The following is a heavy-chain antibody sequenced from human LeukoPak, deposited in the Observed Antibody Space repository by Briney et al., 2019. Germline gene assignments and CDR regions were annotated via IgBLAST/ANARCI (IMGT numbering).Heavy chain of an antibody. Sequence: ASVKVSCKASGYTFTGYYIHWVRQAPGQGLEWMGWINPNSGGTKYAQKFQGRVTMARDTSISTAYMELSRLRSDDTAVYYCARDHYDSSGYYDRFQYWVQGTLVTVSS. D-gene: IGHD3-22*01. CDR2: INPNSGGT. CDR3: ARDHYDSSGYYDRFQY. CDR1: GYTFTGYY. J-gene: IGHJ1*01. V-gene: IGHV1-2*02.